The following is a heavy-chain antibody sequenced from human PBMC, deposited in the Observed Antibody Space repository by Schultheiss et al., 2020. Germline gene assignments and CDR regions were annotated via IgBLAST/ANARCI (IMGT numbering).Heavy chain of an antibody. J-gene: IGHJ4*02. CDR1: GGSISSYY. D-gene: IGHD2-2*02. V-gene: IGHV4-59*12. Sequence: SETLSLTCTVSGGSISSYYWSWIRQPPGKGLEWIGYIYYSGSTNYNPSLKSRVTISVDTSKNQFSLKLTSVTAADTAVDYCARDFVSILYQYQQPYPRFYFDYWGQGTLVTVSS. CDR3: ARDFVSILYQYQQPYPRFYFDY. CDR2: IYYSGST.